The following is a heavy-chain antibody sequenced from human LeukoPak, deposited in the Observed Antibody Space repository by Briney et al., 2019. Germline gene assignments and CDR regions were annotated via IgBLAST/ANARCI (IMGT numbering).Heavy chain of an antibody. D-gene: IGHD2-2*01. V-gene: IGHV3-64D*06. J-gene: IGHJ3*02. CDR1: GFTFSSYA. CDR2: ISSNGGST. CDR3: VKGGYCSSTSCQGAFDI. Sequence: GGSLRLSCSASGFTFSSYAMHWVRQAPGKGLEYVSAISSNGGSTYYADSVKGRFTISRDNSKNTLYLQMGSLRAEDTAVYYCVKGGYCSSTSCQGAFDIWGQGTMVTVSS.